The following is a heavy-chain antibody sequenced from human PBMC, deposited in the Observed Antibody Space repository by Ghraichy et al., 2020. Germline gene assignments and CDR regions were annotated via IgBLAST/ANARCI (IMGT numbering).Heavy chain of an antibody. J-gene: IGHJ6*02. Sequence: GGSLRLSCAASGFTFSGYWMRWVRQLPGKGLVWVSHIKTDGTTTNYADSVKGRFTISRDNAKNTLYLQMSSLRDEATAVYYCVRGYNHAMDVWGQGITVTVSS. V-gene: IGHV3-74*01. CDR3: VRGYNHAMDV. CDR1: GFTFSGYW. CDR2: IKTDGTTT.